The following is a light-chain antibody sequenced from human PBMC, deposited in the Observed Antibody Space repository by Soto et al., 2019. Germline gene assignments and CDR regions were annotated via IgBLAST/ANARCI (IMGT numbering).Light chain of an antibody. CDR3: QQSYRIPYT. J-gene: IGKJ2*01. V-gene: IGKV1-39*01. Sequence: DIQMTQSPSTLSGSVGDRVTITCRASQTISSWLAWYQKKPGTPPKLLIYAASNLQSGVPSRFIGSGSGTDFTLTISSLQPEDFASYYCQQSYRIPYTFGQGTKLEI. CDR2: AAS. CDR1: QTISSW.